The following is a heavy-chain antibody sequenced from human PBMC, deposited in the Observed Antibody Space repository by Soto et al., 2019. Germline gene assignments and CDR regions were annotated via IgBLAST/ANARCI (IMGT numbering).Heavy chain of an antibody. J-gene: IGHJ4*02. CDR1: GFTFSSYG. Sequence: GGSLRLSCAASGFTFSSYGMHWVRQAPGKGLEWVAVISYDGSNKYYADSVKGRFTISRDNSKNTLYLQMNSLRAEDTAVYYCAKAIGDPYYFDYWGQGTLVTVSS. V-gene: IGHV3-30*18. CDR2: ISYDGSNK. CDR3: AKAIGDPYYFDY. D-gene: IGHD4-17*01.